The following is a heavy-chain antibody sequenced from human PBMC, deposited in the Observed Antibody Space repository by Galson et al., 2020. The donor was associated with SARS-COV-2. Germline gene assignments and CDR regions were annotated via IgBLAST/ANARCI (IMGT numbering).Heavy chain of an antibody. CDR3: ARVGSSSWYFDE. Sequence: GESLKISCAASGFTFSSYWMSWVRQAPGKGLEWVANIKQDGSEKYYVDSVKGRFTISRDNAKNSLYLQMNSLRAEDTAVYYCARVGSSSWYFDEWGQGTLGTVS. CDR2: IKQDGSEK. CDR1: GFTFSSYW. D-gene: IGHD6-13*01. V-gene: IGHV3-7*03. J-gene: IGHJ4*02.